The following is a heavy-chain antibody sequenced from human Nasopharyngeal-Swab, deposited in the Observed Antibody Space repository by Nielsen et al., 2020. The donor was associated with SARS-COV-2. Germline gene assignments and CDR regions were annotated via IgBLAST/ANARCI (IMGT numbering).Heavy chain of an antibody. V-gene: IGHV1-3*01. CDR3: ARKGRNFAFDY. CDR1: GYTFTDYA. D-gene: IGHD1-14*01. J-gene: IGHJ4*02. CDR2: TNPDTGNT. Sequence: ASEEVSCKASGYTFTDYAIHWGRQAPGQGLEWLGWTNPDTGNTLCSQTFQGRIAITRDTSANTAYLEVNSLTSADTAVYFCARKGRNFAFDYWGQGTLVTVSS.